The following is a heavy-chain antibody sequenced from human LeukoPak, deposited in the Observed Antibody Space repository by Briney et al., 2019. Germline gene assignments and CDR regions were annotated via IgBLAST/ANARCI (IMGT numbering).Heavy chain of an antibody. CDR2: ISGSGTRK. CDR1: GFTFSSYA. V-gene: IGHV3-23*01. D-gene: IGHD5-18*01. CDR3: AKDLQGENSYGYLDY. J-gene: IGHJ4*02. Sequence: GGSLRLSCAASGFTFSSYAMSWVRQAPGKGLEWVSAISGSGTRKYYADSVKGRFAISRDNSKNTLFLEMNSLRAEDTALYYCAKDLQGENSYGYLDYWGQGTLVTVSS.